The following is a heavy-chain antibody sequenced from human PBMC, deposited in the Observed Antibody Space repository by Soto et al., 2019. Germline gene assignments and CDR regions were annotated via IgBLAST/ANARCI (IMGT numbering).Heavy chain of an antibody. CDR2: ISAYNGNT. D-gene: IGHD3-10*01. Sequence: QVQLVQSGAEVKKPGASVKVSCKASGYTFTNYAISWVRQAPGQGREWMGWISAYNGNTNYAEKLQGRVTMTTDTSTSSASMELGSLRSDDTAVYYCARAWFGDFVYYLDYWGQGTLVTVSS. V-gene: IGHV1-18*01. CDR3: ARAWFGDFVYYLDY. J-gene: IGHJ4*02. CDR1: GYTFTNYA.